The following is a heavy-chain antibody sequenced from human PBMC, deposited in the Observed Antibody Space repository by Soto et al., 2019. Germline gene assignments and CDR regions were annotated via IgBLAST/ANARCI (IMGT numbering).Heavy chain of an antibody. V-gene: IGHV5-51*01. CDR2: ISPGDSDT. Sequence: PGESLKISCTGSGYTFSSYMIGWVRQVPGKGLEWMGIISPGDSDTKYSQSFQGQVTISADKSISTAYLQWNSLKASDTAMYYCARHATYYDILSGYYFDYWGQGTLVTVSS. D-gene: IGHD3-9*01. CDR3: ARHATYYDILSGYYFDY. CDR1: GYTFSSYM. J-gene: IGHJ4*02.